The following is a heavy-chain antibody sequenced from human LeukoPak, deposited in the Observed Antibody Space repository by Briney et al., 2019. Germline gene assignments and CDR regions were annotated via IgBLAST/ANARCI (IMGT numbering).Heavy chain of an antibody. J-gene: IGHJ4*02. CDR3: TRVTSWRTGFDY. CDR2: ITWNSDDM. D-gene: IGHD1-1*01. V-gene: IGHV3-9*01. Sequence: GRSLRLSCAASGFSFEAYGMYWVRQAPGKGLEWVSGITWNSDDMAYADSVKGRFTISRDNTKNCLYLQMNSLTVEDTALYYCTRVTSWRTGFDYWGQGTLVTVSS. CDR1: GFSFEAYG.